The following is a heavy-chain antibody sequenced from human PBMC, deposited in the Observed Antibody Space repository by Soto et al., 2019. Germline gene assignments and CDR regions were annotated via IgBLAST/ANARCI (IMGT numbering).Heavy chain of an antibody. CDR1: GDTFTDYY. D-gene: IGHD2-21*02. Sequence: QVQLMQSGAEVKKPGASVKVSCKASGDTFTDYYIHWVRQAPGQGLEWMGTVNPSGGHTTYAQHFLGRVTXTXXXSXGTLYMELTSLTSEDTAVYYCARGGHVVVVTAALDYWGQGTLVTVSS. CDR3: ARGGHVVVVTAALDY. J-gene: IGHJ4*02. V-gene: IGHV1-46*01. CDR2: VNPSGGHT.